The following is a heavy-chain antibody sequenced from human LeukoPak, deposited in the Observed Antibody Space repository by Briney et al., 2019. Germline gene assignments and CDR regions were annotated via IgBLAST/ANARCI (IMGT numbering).Heavy chain of an antibody. CDR1: GFSFSDYY. V-gene: IGHV3-21*01. D-gene: IGHD2-2*01. Sequence: GGSLRLSCAASGFSFSDYYMNWVRQAPGKGLEWVSSISSSSSYIYYADSVKGRFTISRDNAKNSLYLQMNSLRAEDTAVYYCARDLRYQLHIEGYGMDVWGQGTTVTVSS. CDR2: ISSSSSYI. J-gene: IGHJ6*02. CDR3: ARDLRYQLHIEGYGMDV.